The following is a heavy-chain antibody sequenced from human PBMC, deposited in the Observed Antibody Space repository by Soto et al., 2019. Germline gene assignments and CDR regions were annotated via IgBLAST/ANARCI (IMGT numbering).Heavy chain of an antibody. J-gene: IGHJ4*02. CDR2: ISYDGSNK. CDR3: AKELYLGIDY. Sequence: GSLRLSCAASGFTFSSYGMHWVRQAPGKGLEWVAVISYDGSNKYYADSVKGRFTISRDNSKNTLYLQMNSLRAEDTAVYYCAKELYLGIDYWGQGTLVTVSS. D-gene: IGHD2-2*02. CDR1: GFTFSSYG. V-gene: IGHV3-30*18.